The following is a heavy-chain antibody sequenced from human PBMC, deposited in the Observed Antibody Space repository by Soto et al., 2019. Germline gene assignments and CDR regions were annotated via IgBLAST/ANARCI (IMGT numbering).Heavy chain of an antibody. Sequence: PSETLSLTCAVSGYSISSGYYWGWIRQPPGKGLEWIGSTYHSGSTYYNPSLKSRVTILVDTSKNQFSLKLSSVTAADTAVYYCARELLLWFGECSNWFDPWGQGTLVTVSS. J-gene: IGHJ5*02. CDR3: ARELLLWFGECSNWFDP. CDR2: TYHSGST. V-gene: IGHV4-38-2*01. D-gene: IGHD3-10*01. CDR1: GYSISSGYY.